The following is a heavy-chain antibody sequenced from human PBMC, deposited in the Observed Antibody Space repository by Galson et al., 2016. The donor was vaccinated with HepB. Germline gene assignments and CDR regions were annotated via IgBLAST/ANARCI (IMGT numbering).Heavy chain of an antibody. CDR2: IHPGDSDT. D-gene: IGHD3-16*01. CDR1: GYRFTSYW. Sequence: QSGAEVKKPGESLKISCQGVGYRFTSYWIGWVRQTPEKGLEWMGIIHPGDSDTRYSPSFQGQVTISVDKSMSSAYLQWSSLKASDTASYYCVRHSSEAKYSYGLGVWGKGTTVTVSS. V-gene: IGHV5-51*01. CDR3: VRHSSEAKYSYGLGV. J-gene: IGHJ6*04.